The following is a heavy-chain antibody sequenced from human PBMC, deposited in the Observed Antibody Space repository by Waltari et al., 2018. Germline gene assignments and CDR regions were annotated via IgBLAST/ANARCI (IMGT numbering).Heavy chain of an antibody. CDR1: GYTFTSYD. CDR2: VNPNSGNT. CDR3: ARGAAPGKGAHWFDP. J-gene: IGHJ5*02. D-gene: IGHD6-13*01. V-gene: IGHV1-8*01. Sequence: QVQLVQSGAEVKKPGASVKVSCKTSGYTFTSYDINWVRQAPGQGPEWMGGVNPNSGNTGFEQKCQDRLTMTTNTSVRTAYMELSSLRSDDTAIYYCARGAAPGKGAHWFDPWGQGTLVTVSS.